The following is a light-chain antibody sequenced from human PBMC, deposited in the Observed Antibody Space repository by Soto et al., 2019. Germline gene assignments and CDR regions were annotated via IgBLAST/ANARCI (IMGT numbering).Light chain of an antibody. CDR1: QSVSSSY. J-gene: IGKJ1*01. CDR3: QQYDSSLWT. CDR2: GAS. V-gene: IGKV3-20*01. Sequence: EIVLTQSPGTLSLSPGERATLSCRASQSVSSSYLAWYQQKPGQAPRLLIYGASSRATGIPDRFSGSGSGTDFTLTISRLEPEDFAVYYCQQYDSSLWTFGQGTKVESK.